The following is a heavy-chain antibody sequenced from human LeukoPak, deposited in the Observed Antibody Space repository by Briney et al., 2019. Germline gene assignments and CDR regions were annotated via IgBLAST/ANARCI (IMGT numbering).Heavy chain of an antibody. D-gene: IGHD3-10*01. CDR2: INHSGST. J-gene: IGHJ5*02. CDR1: GGSFSGYY. V-gene: IGHV4-34*01. Sequence: SETLSLTCAVYGGSFSGYYWSWIRQPPGKGLEWIGEINHSGSTNYNPSLKSRVTISVDTSKNQFSLKLSSVTAADTAVYYCARDPVRGVSTLPWFDPWGQGTLVTVSS. CDR3: ARDPVRGVSTLPWFDP.